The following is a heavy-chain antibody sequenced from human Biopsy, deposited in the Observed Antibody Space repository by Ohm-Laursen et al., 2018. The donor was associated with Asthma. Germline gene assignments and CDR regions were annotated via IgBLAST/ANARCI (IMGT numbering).Heavy chain of an antibody. J-gene: IGHJ6*02. Sequence: LSCAASGFTFDNYTMHWVRQAPGKGLAWVTIISYDGRNTYYADSVEGRFTISRDSSKNTLFLQMSSLRPEDTTVYYCARGGLHYYEYYGMDVWGQGTTVTVSS. CDR2: ISYDGRNT. V-gene: IGHV3-30*04. D-gene: IGHD2-21*02. CDR3: ARGGLHYYEYYGMDV. CDR1: GFTFDNYT.